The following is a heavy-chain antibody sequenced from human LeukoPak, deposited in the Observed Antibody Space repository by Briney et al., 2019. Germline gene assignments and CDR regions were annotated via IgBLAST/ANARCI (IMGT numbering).Heavy chain of an antibody. CDR3: ARWYCSSSSCYADY. Sequence: GGSLRLSCAAPGFTFSSYGMSWVRQAQGKGLEWVSAISGSGGSTYYADSVKGRFTISRDNSKNSLYLQMNSLRAEDTALYYCARWYCSSSSCYADYWGQGTLVTVSS. CDR1: GFTFSSYG. J-gene: IGHJ4*02. V-gene: IGHV3-23*01. D-gene: IGHD2-2*01. CDR2: ISGSGGST.